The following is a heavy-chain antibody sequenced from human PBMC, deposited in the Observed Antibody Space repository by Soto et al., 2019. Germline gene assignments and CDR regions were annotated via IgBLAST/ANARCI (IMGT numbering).Heavy chain of an antibody. Sequence: PGGSLRLSCAASGFTFSSYAMSWVRQAPGKGLEWVSAISGSGGSTYYAESVKGRFTISRDNSKNTLYQQMNSQRAEDTAVYYCAKGRTYYYDSSGYHPERYWGQGTLVTISS. CDR2: ISGSGGST. CDR1: GFTFSSYA. CDR3: AKGRTYYYDSSGYHPERY. D-gene: IGHD3-22*01. V-gene: IGHV3-23*01. J-gene: IGHJ4*02.